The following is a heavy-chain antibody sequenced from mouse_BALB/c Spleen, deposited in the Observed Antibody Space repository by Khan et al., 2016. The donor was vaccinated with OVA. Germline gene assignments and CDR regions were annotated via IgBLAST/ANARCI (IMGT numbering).Heavy chain of an antibody. D-gene: IGHD1-1*01. Sequence: VQLVETGGGLVRPGNSLKLSCGTSGFTFSYYRMHWLRQFPGKRLEWIAVITGKTDNSGANYAESVKGRFTIARDDSKSSVYLHMNRLREEDTATYYCSRGGYYYGTPFDYWGQGTTLTVSS. CDR2: ITGKTDNSGA. V-gene: IGHV13-2*02. CDR1: GFTFSYYR. CDR3: SRGGYYYGTPFDY. J-gene: IGHJ2*01.